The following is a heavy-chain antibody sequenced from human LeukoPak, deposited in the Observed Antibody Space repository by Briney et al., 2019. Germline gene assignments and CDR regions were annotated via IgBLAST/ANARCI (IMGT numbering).Heavy chain of an antibody. J-gene: IGHJ4*02. D-gene: IGHD2-2*02. CDR1: GYSFTSYW. Sequence: GGSLKISCKGSGYSFTSYWIIWARQMPGKGLESMGIIYPGDSDTRYSPSFQGQVTMSVDKSISTAYLQWSSLKASDTAIYYCARRAIGFDYWGQGTLVTVSS. CDR3: ARRAIGFDY. CDR2: IYPGDSDT. V-gene: IGHV5-51*01.